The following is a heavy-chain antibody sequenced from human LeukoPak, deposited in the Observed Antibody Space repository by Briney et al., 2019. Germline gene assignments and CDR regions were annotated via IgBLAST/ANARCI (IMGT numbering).Heavy chain of an antibody. D-gene: IGHD3-22*01. CDR2: IWYDGSNK. CDR1: GFTFSDYT. J-gene: IGHJ3*02. Sequence: GGSLRLSCAASGFTFSDYTIHWVRQAPGKGLEWVAVIWYDGSNKYYADSVKGRFTISRDNAKNSLYLQMNSLRAGDTAVYYCARDLEYYDSSGYSPRGAFDIWGQGTMVTVSS. CDR3: ARDLEYYDSSGYSPRGAFDI. V-gene: IGHV3-33*01.